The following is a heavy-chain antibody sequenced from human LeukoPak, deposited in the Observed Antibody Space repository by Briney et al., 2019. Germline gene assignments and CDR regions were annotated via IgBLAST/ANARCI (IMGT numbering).Heavy chain of an antibody. V-gene: IGHV4-34*01. Sequence: SETLSLTCAVYGGSFSGYYWSCIRQPPGKGLEWIGEINHSGSTNYNPSLKSRVTISVDTSKNQFSLKLSSVTAADTAVYYCARGQRRYCSSTSCYTFDYWGQGTLVTVSS. CDR2: INHSGST. J-gene: IGHJ4*02. D-gene: IGHD2-2*02. CDR1: GGSFSGYY. CDR3: ARGQRRYCSSTSCYTFDY.